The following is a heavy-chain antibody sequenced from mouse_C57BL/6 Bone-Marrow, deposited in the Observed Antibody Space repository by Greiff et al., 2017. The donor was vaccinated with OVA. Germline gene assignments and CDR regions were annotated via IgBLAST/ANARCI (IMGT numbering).Heavy chain of an antibody. CDR2: IYPGGGDT. J-gene: IGHJ4*01. CDR3: AFTYYGSRYYYAMDY. CDR1: GYAFSSSW. Sequence: VQLQQSGPELVKPGASVKISCKASGYAFSSSWMNWVKQRPGKGLEWIGGIYPGGGDTNYNGMFTGKGTLTADKSSSPAFMQLSSLTSEDSAVYFCAFTYYGSRYYYAMDYWGQGTSVTVSS. D-gene: IGHD1-1*01. V-gene: IGHV1-82*01.